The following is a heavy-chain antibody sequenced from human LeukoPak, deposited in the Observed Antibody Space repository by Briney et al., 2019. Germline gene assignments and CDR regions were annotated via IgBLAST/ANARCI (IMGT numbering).Heavy chain of an antibody. CDR2: ISSSSSYI. Sequence: KPGGSLRLSCAASGFTFSSYSMNWVRQAPGRGLEWVSSISSSSSYIYYADSVKGRFTISRDNSKNTLFLQMNSLRAEDTAVYYCARDFLSVYGDRGGLDYWGQGTLVTVSS. D-gene: IGHD4-17*01. CDR1: GFTFSSYS. CDR3: ARDFLSVYGDRGGLDY. J-gene: IGHJ4*02. V-gene: IGHV3-21*01.